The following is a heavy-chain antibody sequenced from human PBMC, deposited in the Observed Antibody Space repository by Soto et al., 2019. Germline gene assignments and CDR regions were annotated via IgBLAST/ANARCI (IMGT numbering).Heavy chain of an antibody. V-gene: IGHV2-26*01. J-gene: IGHJ5*02. CDR3: ARRGNYDILTGYPNWFDP. Sequence: SGPTLVNPTETLTLTCTVSGFSLSNARMGVSWIRQPPGKALEWLAHIFSNDEKSYSTSLKSRLTISKDTSKSQVVLTMTNMDPVDTATYYCARRGNYDILTGYPNWFDPWGQGTLVTSPQ. D-gene: IGHD3-9*01. CDR2: IFSNDEK. CDR1: GFSLSNARMG.